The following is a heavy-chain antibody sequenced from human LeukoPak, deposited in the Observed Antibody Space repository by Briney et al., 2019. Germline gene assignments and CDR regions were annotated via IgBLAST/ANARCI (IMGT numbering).Heavy chain of an antibody. V-gene: IGHV1-18*01. Sequence: ASVKVSCKASGYTFTSYGISWVRQAPGQGLEWMGWISAYNGNTNYAQKLQGRVTMTTDTSTSTAYMELRCLRSDDTAVYYCARVRGTMVRGVIIPYYYMDVWGKGTTVTVSS. J-gene: IGHJ6*03. CDR3: ARVRGTMVRGVIIPYYYMDV. D-gene: IGHD3-10*01. CDR1: GYTFTSYG. CDR2: ISAYNGNT.